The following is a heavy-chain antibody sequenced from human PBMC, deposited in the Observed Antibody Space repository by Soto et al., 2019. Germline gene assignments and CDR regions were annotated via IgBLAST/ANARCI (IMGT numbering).Heavy chain of an antibody. Sequence: QVQLVQSGAEVKKPGSSVKVSCKASGGTFSSYAISWVRQAPGQGLEWMGGIIPIFGTANYAQKFQGRVTIPADESTSTAYMELSSLRSENTAVYYCARTYYYDSSGYSHFDYWGQGTLVTVSS. CDR1: GGTFSSYA. V-gene: IGHV1-69*01. J-gene: IGHJ4*02. CDR2: IIPIFGTA. CDR3: ARTYYYDSSGYSHFDY. D-gene: IGHD3-22*01.